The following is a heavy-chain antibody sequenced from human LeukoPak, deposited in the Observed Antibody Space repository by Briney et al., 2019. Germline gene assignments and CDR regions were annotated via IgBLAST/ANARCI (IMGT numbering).Heavy chain of an antibody. D-gene: IGHD4-11*01. CDR3: ARAPTTVTRKPSYYYYYYMDV. V-gene: IGHV1-69*13. J-gene: IGHJ6*03. CDR2: IIPIFGTA. Sequence: SVKVSCKASGGTFSSYAISWVRQAPGQGLEWMGGIIPIFGTANYAQKFQGRVTITADESTSTAYMELSSLRSEDTAVYYCARAPTTVTRKPSYYYYYYMDVWGKGTTVTVSS. CDR1: GGTFSSYA.